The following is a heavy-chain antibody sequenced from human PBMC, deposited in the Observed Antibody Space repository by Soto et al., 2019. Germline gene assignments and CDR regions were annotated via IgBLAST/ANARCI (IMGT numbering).Heavy chain of an antibody. Sequence: QVQLQESGPGLVKPSQTLSLTCTVSGGSISSGDYYWAWIRQPPGKGLEWIGHIYYSGRTYYNPSLKSRVPISVETSKNHFSLNLNSVTASETAVYFCARTYGGDYFDSWGQGTLVTVSS. CDR3: ARTYGGDYFDS. J-gene: IGHJ4*02. D-gene: IGHD2-21*01. V-gene: IGHV4-30-4*01. CDR2: IYYSGRT. CDR1: GGSISSGDYY.